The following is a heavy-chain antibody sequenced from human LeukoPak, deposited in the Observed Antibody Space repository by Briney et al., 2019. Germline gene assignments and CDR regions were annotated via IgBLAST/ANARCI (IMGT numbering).Heavy chain of an antibody. CDR2: ISDSGSS. CDR1: GGSINGYF. Sequence: SETLSLTCTVSGGSINGYFWTWIRQPPGKGLEWIGYISDSGSSNYNPSLKSRVTLSVDSSNTEFSLRLNSVTAADTAVYYCARVFRGAVTSNWFDPWGQGTPVTVSS. D-gene: IGHD4-17*01. CDR3: ARVFRGAVTSNWFDP. V-gene: IGHV4-59*01. J-gene: IGHJ5*02.